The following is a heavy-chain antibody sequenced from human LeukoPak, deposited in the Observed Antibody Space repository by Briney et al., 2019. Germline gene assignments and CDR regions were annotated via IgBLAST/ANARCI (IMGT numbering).Heavy chain of an antibody. V-gene: IGHV1-46*01. CDR3: AKGPGYSSSWSYYFDH. CDR1: GYTFISYY. CDR2: INPSGGST. D-gene: IGHD6-13*01. J-gene: IGHJ4*02. Sequence: ASVKVSCKAPGYTFISYYMHWVRQAPGQGLEWMGIINPSGGSTSYAQKFQGRVTMTRDTSTSTVYMELSSLRSEDTAVYYCAKGPGYSSSWSYYFDHWGQGTLVTVSS.